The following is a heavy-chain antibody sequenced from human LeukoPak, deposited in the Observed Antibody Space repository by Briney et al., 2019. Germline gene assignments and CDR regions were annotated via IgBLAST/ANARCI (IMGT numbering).Heavy chain of an antibody. Sequence: GGSPRLSCAASEFTFSSHAMSWVRQAPGKGLEWVSTISGSGGSTYYANSVKGRFTISRDNSKNTLYLQMSSLRAEDSAVYYCATDACVVDCNFHFDYGGQGTLVPVSS. CDR3: ATDACVVDCNFHFDY. CDR2: ISGSGGST. J-gene: IGHJ4*02. CDR1: EFTFSSHA. V-gene: IGHV3-23*01. D-gene: IGHD2-21*02.